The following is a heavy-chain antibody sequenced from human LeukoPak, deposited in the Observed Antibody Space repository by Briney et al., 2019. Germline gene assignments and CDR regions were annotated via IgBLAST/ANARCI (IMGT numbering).Heavy chain of an antibody. CDR2: ISWNSGSI. D-gene: IGHD3-3*01. CDR1: GFTFDDYA. Sequence: GGSLRLSCAASGFTFDDYAMHWVRQAPGKGLEWVSGISWNSGSIGYADSVKGRFTISRDNAKNSLYLQMNSLRAEDTALYYCAKDSSEKPGYAFDIWGQGIMVTVSS. J-gene: IGHJ3*02. V-gene: IGHV3-9*01. CDR3: AKDSSEKPGYAFDI.